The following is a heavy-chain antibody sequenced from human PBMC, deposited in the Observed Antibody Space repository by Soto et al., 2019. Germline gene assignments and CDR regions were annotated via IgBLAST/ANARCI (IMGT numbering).Heavy chain of an antibody. D-gene: IGHD2-2*02. CDR1: GYTFTGYY. Sequence: ASVKVSFKASGYTFTGYYMHWVRQAPGQGLEWMGWINPNSGGTNYAQKFQGWVTMTRDTSISTAYMELSRLRSDDTAVYYCARGASCCYTIDYWGQGTLVNVSS. J-gene: IGHJ4*02. V-gene: IGHV1-2*04. CDR3: ARGASCCYTIDY. CDR2: INPNSGGT.